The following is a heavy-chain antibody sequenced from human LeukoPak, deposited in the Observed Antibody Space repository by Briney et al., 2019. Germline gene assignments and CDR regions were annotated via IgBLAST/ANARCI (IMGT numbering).Heavy chain of an antibody. V-gene: IGHV3-74*01. J-gene: IGHJ3*02. D-gene: IGHD6-19*01. CDR3: ARGRIAVAGPRDDPSDI. CDR1: GFTFSHYW. CDR2: TNSDESIT. Sequence: GGSLRLSCAASGFTFSHYWMHWVRQAPGKGLVWVSRTNSDESITIYADSVKGRFTISRDNAKNTLYLQLNSLRDGDTAVYYCARGRIAVAGPRDDPSDIWGQGTMVTVSS.